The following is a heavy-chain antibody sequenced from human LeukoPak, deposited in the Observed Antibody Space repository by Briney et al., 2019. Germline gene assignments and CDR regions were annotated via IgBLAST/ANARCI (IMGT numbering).Heavy chain of an antibody. V-gene: IGHV3-21*01. D-gene: IGHD6-13*01. J-gene: IGHJ3*02. CDR1: GFTFSSYG. CDR3: AREGIAAAVTAFDI. CDR2: ISSSSSYI. Sequence: GRSLRLSCAASGFTFSSYGMHWVRQAPGKGLEWVSSISSSSSYIYYADSVKGRFTISRDNAKNSLYLQMNSLRAEDTAVYYCAREGIAAAVTAFDIWGQGTMVTVSS.